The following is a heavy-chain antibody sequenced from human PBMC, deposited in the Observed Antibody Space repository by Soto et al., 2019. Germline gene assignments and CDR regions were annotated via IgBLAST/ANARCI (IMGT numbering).Heavy chain of an antibody. Sequence: VKVSCKASGGTFSSYAISWVRQAPGQGLEWMGGIIPIFGTANYAQKYQGRVTITADKSTSTAYMELSSLRSEDTAVYYCARDPSSSAQYYYYYGMDVWGQGTTVTVSS. V-gene: IGHV1-69*13. CDR3: ARDPSSSAQYYYYYGMDV. CDR2: IIPIFGTA. J-gene: IGHJ6*02. CDR1: GGTFSSYA. D-gene: IGHD6-6*01.